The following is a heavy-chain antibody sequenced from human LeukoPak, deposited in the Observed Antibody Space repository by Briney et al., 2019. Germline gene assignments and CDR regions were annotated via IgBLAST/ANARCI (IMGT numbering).Heavy chain of an antibody. CDR1: GFTFSNYA. CDR2: ITNTGGAT. CDR3: VSRDPCYGAICYALTY. D-gene: IGHD4/OR15-4a*01. J-gene: IGHJ4*02. V-gene: IGHV3-23*01. Sequence: PGGSLRLSCAASGFTFSNYAMHWVRLAPGKGLEWVSSITNTGGATYYADSVKGRFTISRDNSNNILFLHLSSLRAEDTALYYCVSRDPCYGAICYALTYWGQGTLVTVSS.